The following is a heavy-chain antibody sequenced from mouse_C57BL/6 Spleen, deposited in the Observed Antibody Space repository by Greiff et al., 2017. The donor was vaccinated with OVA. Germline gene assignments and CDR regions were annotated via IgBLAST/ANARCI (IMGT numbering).Heavy chain of an antibody. CDR2: IYPGDGDT. J-gene: IGHJ2*01. CDR1: GYAFSSSW. CDR3: ASPDFGY. Sequence: QVQLQQSGPELVKPGASVKISCKASGYAFSSSWMNWVKQRPGKGLEWIGRIYPGDGDTNYNGKFKGKATLTADKSSSTAYMQLSSLTSEDSAVYFCASPDFGYWGQGTTLTVSS. V-gene: IGHV1-82*01.